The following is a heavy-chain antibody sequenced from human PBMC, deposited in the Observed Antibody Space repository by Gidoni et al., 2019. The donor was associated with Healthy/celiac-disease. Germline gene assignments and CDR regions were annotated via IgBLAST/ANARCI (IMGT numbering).Heavy chain of an antibody. CDR2: ISWNVGGI. Sequence: DVQLVESGGGLVQPARSLRLSGAASGVTSDDYAMHWVRQAPGKGLEWVSGISWNVGGIGYADSVKGRFTISRDNAKNSLYLQMNSLRAEDTALYYCAKDLGLRHRGPDYWGQGTLVTVSS. V-gene: IGHV3-9*02. J-gene: IGHJ4*02. CDR3: AKDLGLRHRGPDY. D-gene: IGHD5-12*01. CDR1: GVTSDDYA.